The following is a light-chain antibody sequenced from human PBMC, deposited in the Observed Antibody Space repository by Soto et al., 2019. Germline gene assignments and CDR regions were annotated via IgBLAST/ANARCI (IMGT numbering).Light chain of an antibody. CDR3: QQYFSTPLT. V-gene: IGKV4-1*01. CDR1: QSVLSSSNNENY. Sequence: DIVMTQSPDSLAVSLGERATINCKSSQSVLSSSNNENYLAWYQQKPGQPPKLLIYWASTRESGVPDRFSGSGSGTDFTLTISSLQAEDVAVYFCQQYFSTPLTFGRGTKVEIK. CDR2: WAS. J-gene: IGKJ4*01.